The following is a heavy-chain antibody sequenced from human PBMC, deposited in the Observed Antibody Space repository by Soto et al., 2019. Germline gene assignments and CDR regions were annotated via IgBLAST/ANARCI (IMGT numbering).Heavy chain of an antibody. CDR1: GDSTRSGDHT. V-gene: IGHV4-30-2*01. J-gene: IGHJ4*02. CDR2: ISQTGVT. CDR3: ARVGRETYPPNYFDS. Sequence: QLQLQESGSGLLKPSQTLSLTCALSGDSTRSGDHTWSWIRQPPGKGLEWLGYISQTGVTFYKASLKNRVIISVDRSKNQISLRLSLVTAADTAVYFCARVGRETYPPNYFDSWGQGILVTVSS.